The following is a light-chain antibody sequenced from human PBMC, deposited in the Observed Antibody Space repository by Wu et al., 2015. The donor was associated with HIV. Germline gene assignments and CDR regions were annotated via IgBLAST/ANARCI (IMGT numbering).Light chain of an antibody. CDR2: AAS. V-gene: IGKV1-8*01. CDR1: QGISSY. J-gene: IGKJ1*01. CDR3: QKYNTAPWT. Sequence: AIRITQSPSSLSASTGDRVTITCRASQGISSYLAWYQQKPGKAPKLLIYAASTLQSGVPSRFSGSGSGTDFTLTISCLQPEDVATYYCQKYNTAPWTFGQGTKVEMK.